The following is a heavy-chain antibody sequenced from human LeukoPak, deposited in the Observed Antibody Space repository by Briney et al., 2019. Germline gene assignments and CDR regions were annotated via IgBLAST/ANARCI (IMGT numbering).Heavy chain of an antibody. Sequence: ESGPTLVKPTQTLTLTCTFSGFSLSTSGMCVSWIRQPPGKALEWLARVDWDDDKYYSTSLKTRLTISKDTSKSQVVLTMTNMDPVDTATYYCVRSYYYDSSGYFFDYWGQGTLVTVSS. CDR1: GFSLSTSGMC. CDR3: VRSYYYDSSGYFFDY. J-gene: IGHJ4*02. D-gene: IGHD3-22*01. CDR2: VDWDDDK. V-gene: IGHV2-70*11.